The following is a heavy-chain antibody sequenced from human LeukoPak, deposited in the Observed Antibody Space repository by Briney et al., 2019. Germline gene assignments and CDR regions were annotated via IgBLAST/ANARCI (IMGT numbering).Heavy chain of an antibody. CDR1: GGSISSGGYS. Sequence: SETLSLTCAVSGGSISSGGYSWSWIRQPPGKGLEWIGYIYYSGSTYYNPSLKSRVTISVDTSKNQFSLNLSSVTAADTAVYYCASEGEIFWSGLKDYWGQGTLVTVSS. V-gene: IGHV4-30-4*07. D-gene: IGHD3-3*01. CDR3: ASEGEIFWSGLKDY. CDR2: IYYSGST. J-gene: IGHJ4*02.